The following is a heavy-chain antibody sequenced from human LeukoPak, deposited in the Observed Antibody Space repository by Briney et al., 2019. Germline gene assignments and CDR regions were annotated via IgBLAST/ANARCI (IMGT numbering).Heavy chain of an antibody. D-gene: IGHD3-16*02. CDR2: ISSSGSTI. V-gene: IGHV3-48*03. CDR3: AREANDYVWGSYHNWFDP. J-gene: IGHJ5*02. CDR1: GFTFSSYE. Sequence: GGPLRLSCAASGFTFSSYEMNWVRQAPGKGLEWVSYISSSGSTIYYADSVKGRFTISRDNAKNSLYLQMNSLRAEDTAVYYCAREANDYVWGSYHNWFDPWGQGTLVTVSS.